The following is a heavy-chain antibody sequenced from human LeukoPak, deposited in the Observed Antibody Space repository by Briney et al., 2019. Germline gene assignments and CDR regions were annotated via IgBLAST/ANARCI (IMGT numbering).Heavy chain of an antibody. CDR1: GGTFSSYT. D-gene: IGHD3-22*01. J-gene: IGHJ4*02. Sequence: SVKVSCKASGGTFSSYTISWVRQAPGQGLEWMGRIIPILGIANYAQKFQGRVTITADKSTSTAYMELSSLRSEDTAVYYCATLRGYYYDSGGYYPPFDYWGQGTLVTVSS. CDR3: ATLRGYYYDSGGYYPPFDY. CDR2: IIPILGIA. V-gene: IGHV1-69*02.